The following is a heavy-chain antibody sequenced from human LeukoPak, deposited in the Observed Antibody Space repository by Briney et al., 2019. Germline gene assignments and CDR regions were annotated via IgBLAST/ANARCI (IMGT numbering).Heavy chain of an antibody. CDR1: GFTFSSYA. D-gene: IGHD1-26*01. CDR3: VKDVGGSYAFDY. Sequence: SGGSLRLSCAASGFTFSSYAMSWVRQAPGKGLEYVSGINDNGGRTHYGDSVKGRFSISRDNSKNTLHLQMSTLRAEDTALYYCVKDVGGSYAFDYWGQGILVTVAS. J-gene: IGHJ4*02. V-gene: IGHV3-64D*09. CDR2: INDNGGRT.